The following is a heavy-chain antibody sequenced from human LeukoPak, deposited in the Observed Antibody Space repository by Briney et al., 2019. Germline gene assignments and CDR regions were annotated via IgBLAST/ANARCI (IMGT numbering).Heavy chain of an antibody. CDR2: INHSGST. CDR1: GGSLSGYD. CDR3: ARGDYYDRSGYYRGRIDY. J-gene: IGHJ4*02. V-gene: IGHV4-34*01. D-gene: IGHD3-22*01. Sequence: SETLSLTCAVYGGSLSGYDWSWIRQPPGKGLEWIGKINHSGSTNYNPSLKSRVTISVDTSKNQFSLKLSSVTAADTAVYYCARGDYYDRSGYYRGRIDYWGQGTLVTVYS.